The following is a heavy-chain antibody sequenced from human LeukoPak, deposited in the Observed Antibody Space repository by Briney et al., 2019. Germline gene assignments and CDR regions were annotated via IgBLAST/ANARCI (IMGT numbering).Heavy chain of an antibody. V-gene: IGHV4-39*07. D-gene: IGHD2-21*01. CDR1: GGSISSSSYY. CDR2: IYHSGST. CDR3: ARVCASSGDCLFDY. J-gene: IGHJ4*02. Sequence: SETLSLTCTVSGGSISSSSYYWGWIRQPPGKGLEWIGSIYHSGSTYYNPSLKSRVTISVDTSKNQFSLKLSSVTAADTAVYYCARVCASSGDCLFDYWGQGTLVTVSS.